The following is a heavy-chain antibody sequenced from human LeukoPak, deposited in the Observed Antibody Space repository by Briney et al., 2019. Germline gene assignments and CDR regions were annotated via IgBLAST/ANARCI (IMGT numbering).Heavy chain of an antibody. CDR2: ISYSGST. D-gene: IGHD5-24*01. J-gene: IGHJ4*02. V-gene: IGHV4-31*03. Sequence: SETLSLTCTVSGGSISSGADYWRWIRQHPGKGLEWIGYISYSGSTYYNPSLKTRLTISVDTSKNQFSLKLDSVTAADTALYYCARADMATVFDFWGRGTLVTVSS. CDR3: ARADMATVFDF. CDR1: GGSISSGADY.